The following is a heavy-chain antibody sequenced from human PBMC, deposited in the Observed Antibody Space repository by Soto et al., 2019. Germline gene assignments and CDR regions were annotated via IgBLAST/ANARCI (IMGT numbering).Heavy chain of an antibody. D-gene: IGHD6-13*01. CDR3: ARDLPIAAAGIGSRYFDL. V-gene: IGHV3-66*01. Sequence: EVQLVESGGGLVQPGGSLRLSCAASGFTVSSNYMSWVRQAPGKGLEWVSVIYSGGSTYYADSVKGRFTISRDNSKNTLYLQMNSLRAEDTAVYYCARDLPIAAAGIGSRYFDLWGRGTLVTVSS. CDR1: GFTVSSNY. CDR2: IYSGGST. J-gene: IGHJ2*01.